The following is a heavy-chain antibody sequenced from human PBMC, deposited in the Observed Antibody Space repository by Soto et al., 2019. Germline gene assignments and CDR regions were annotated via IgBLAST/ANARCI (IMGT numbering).Heavy chain of an antibody. CDR3: VRGSFCSGGSCYLDY. V-gene: IGHV3-21*01. D-gene: IGHD2-15*01. CDR2: ITSSSTYT. Sequence: PGGCLRLSCAASGFTFSSHRMNWVRQAPGKGLEWVSSITSSSTYTYYADSLKGRVTISRDNAKNSLWLQMSSLRGEDTAVYYCVRGSFCSGGSCYLDYWGQGALVTVSS. J-gene: IGHJ4*02. CDR1: GFTFSSHR.